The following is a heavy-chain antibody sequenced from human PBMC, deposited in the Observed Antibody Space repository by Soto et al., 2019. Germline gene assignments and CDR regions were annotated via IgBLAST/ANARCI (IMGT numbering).Heavy chain of an antibody. CDR2: INPSGGST. V-gene: IGHV1-46*03. J-gene: IGHJ2*01. D-gene: IGHD2-21*01. Sequence: QQENRQGLEWMGIINPSGGSTSYAQKFQGRVTMPRDTSTSTVYMELSSLTSEDTAVYYCSRVLPNGRTFFFQAEDGIRDL. CDR3: SRVLPNGRTFFFQAEDGIRDL.